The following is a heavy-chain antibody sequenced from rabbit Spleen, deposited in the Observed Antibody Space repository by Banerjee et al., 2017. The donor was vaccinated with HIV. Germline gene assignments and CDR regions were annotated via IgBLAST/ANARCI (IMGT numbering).Heavy chain of an antibody. J-gene: IGHJ2*01. D-gene: IGHD4-1*01. CDR1: AFSFNNNYY. V-gene: IGHV1S40*01. CDR2: INAITGRA. Sequence: QSLEESGGGLVQPEGSLTLTCTASAFSFNNNYYMCWVRQAPGKGLEWIACINAITGRAVYASWAKGRFTFSKTSSTTVTLQMTSLTAADTATYFCARDRGSGWDDAFDPWGPGTLVTVS. CDR3: ARDRGSGWDDAFDP.